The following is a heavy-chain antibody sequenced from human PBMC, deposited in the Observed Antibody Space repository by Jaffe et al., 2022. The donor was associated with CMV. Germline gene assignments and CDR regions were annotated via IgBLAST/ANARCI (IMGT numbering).Heavy chain of an antibody. J-gene: IGHJ6*03. CDR2: INLNNGGT. CDR3: ARGYCGGDCKQNVYYFYYSMDV. Sequence: QVQLMQSGAEVKKPGASVIVSCKASGYSFPDSYMHWVRQAPGQGREWMGWINLNNGGTNYAQKFQGRVTMTRDTSIATAYMELSGLRSDDTAVYFCARGYCGGDCKQNVYYFYYSMDVWGKGTTVTVSS. V-gene: IGHV1-2*02. D-gene: IGHD2-21*02. CDR1: GYSFPDSY.